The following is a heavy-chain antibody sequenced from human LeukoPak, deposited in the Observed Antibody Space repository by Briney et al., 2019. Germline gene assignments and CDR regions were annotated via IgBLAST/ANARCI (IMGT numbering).Heavy chain of an antibody. V-gene: IGHV3-21*01. CDR3: AREGTANWFDP. J-gene: IGHJ5*02. CDR1: GFTFSSYS. Sequence: GGSLRLSCAASGFTFSSYSMNWVRQAPGKGLEWVSSISSSSSYINYADSVKGRFTISRDNAKNSLYLQMNSLRAEDTAVYYCAREGTANWFDPWGQGTLVTVSS. D-gene: IGHD6-13*01. CDR2: ISSSSSYI.